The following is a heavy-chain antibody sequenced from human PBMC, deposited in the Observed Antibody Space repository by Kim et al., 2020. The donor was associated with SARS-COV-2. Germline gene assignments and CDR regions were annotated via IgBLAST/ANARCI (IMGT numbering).Heavy chain of an antibody. Sequence: ADSVKGRFTLSRDNSKNTLYLQMNSLRAEDTAVYYCARDSSYYYGSGSLDYWGQGTLVTVSS. J-gene: IGHJ4*02. CDR3: ARDSSYYYGSGSLDY. D-gene: IGHD3-10*01. V-gene: IGHV3-30*07.